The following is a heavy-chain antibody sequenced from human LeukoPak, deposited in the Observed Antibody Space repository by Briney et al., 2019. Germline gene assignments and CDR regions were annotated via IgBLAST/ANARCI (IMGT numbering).Heavy chain of an antibody. D-gene: IGHD3-16*01. V-gene: IGHV3-23*01. Sequence: GGSLRLSCAAAGFTFSSYAMRWVRQAPGKGLEWVSEISGSGTDTYYADSVKGRFTISRDNSKNTLYLQMNFLRGDDTAVYYCAKDGPVGGIERGAIDFWGQGTEVTVSS. CDR3: AKDGPVGGIERGAIDF. J-gene: IGHJ4*03. CDR2: ISGSGTDT. CDR1: GFTFSSYA.